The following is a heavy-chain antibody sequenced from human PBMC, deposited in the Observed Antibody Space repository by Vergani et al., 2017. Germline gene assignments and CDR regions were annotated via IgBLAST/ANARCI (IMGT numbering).Heavy chain of an antibody. J-gene: IGHJ4*02. CDR1: GFTFSSYG. V-gene: IGHV4-34*01. CDR3: AIGPSGSYYFDY. D-gene: IGHD1-26*01. CDR2: INHSGST. Sequence: QVQLVESGGGVVQPGRSLRLSCAASGFTFSSYGMHWVRQAPGKGLEWIGEINHSGSTNYNPSLKSRVTISVDTSKNQFSLKLSSVTAADTAVYYCAIGPSGSYYFDYWGQGTLVTVSS.